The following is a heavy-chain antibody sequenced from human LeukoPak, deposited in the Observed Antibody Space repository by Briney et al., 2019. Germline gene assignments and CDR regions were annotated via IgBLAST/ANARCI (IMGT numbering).Heavy chain of an antibody. CDR1: GFTFSSYS. Sequence: GGSLRLSCAASGFTFSSYSMNWVRQATGKGLEWVAVISYDGSNKYYADSVKGRFTISRDNSKNTLYLQMNSLRAEDAAVYYCAREYSSSRQEGRWGQGTLVTVSS. D-gene: IGHD6-13*01. V-gene: IGHV3-30*03. CDR3: AREYSSSRQEGR. J-gene: IGHJ4*02. CDR2: ISYDGSNK.